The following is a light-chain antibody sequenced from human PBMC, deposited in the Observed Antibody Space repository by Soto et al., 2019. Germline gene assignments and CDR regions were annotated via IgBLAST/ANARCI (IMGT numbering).Light chain of an antibody. CDR2: DAS. V-gene: IGKV1-33*01. Sequence: DIQMTQSPSSLSASVGDRVTMTCQASQDISNYLNWYQQKPGKAPKLLIYDASNLETGVPSRFSGSGSGTDFTFTISSLQPEDIATYYCQQYDNLRPITFGQGTRLEI. CDR1: QDISNY. CDR3: QQYDNLRPIT. J-gene: IGKJ5*01.